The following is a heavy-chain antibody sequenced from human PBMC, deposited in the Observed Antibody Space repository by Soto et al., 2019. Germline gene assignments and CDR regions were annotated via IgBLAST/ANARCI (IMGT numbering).Heavy chain of an antibody. CDR3: ASGKSQMTQDRMGFYYYMDV. Sequence: QVQLVQSGAELKKPGSSVKISCTASGITFNKYTFSWVRRAPGQGLEWMGRVIPLLDASNYAEKFQDRVTITADRSTSTAYMELSGLKSEDSAIYYCASGKSQMTQDRMGFYYYMDVWGKGTTITVSS. J-gene: IGHJ6*03. V-gene: IGHV1-69*08. CDR1: GITFNKYT. D-gene: IGHD1-1*01. CDR2: VIPLLDAS.